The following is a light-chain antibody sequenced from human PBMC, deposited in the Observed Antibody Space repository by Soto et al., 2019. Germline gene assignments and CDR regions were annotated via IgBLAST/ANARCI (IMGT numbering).Light chain of an antibody. J-gene: IGLJ2*01. Sequence: QSVLTQPASVSGSPGQSITISCTGTSSDVGSYNLVSWYQQHPGKAPKLMIYEGSKRPSGVSNRFSGSKSGNTASLTISGLQAEDEADYYCCSYAGSCVVFGGATKLTVL. CDR3: CSYAGSCVV. V-gene: IGLV2-23*01. CDR2: EGS. CDR1: SSDVGSYNL.